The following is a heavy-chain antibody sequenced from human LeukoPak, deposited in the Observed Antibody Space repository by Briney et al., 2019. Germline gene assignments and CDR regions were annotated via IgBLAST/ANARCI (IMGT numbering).Heavy chain of an antibody. CDR2: IIPILGIA. CDR3: ARDRLVPPFDI. D-gene: IGHD6-19*01. V-gene: IGHV1-69*04. CDR1: GGTFSSYA. Sequence: GSSVKVSCKASGGTFSSYAISWVRQAPGQGLEWMGRIIPILGIANYAQKFQGRVTITADKSTSTAYMELSSLRSEDTAVYYCARDRLVPPFDIWGQGTMVTVSS. J-gene: IGHJ3*02.